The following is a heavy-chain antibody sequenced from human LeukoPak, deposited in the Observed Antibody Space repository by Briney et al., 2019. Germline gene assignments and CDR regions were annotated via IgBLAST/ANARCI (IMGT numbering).Heavy chain of an antibody. CDR2: ISYDGSNK. J-gene: IGHJ4*02. CDR1: GFTFSSYA. Sequence: GRSLRLSCAASGFTFSSYAMHWVRQAPGKGLEWVAVISYDGSNKYYADSVKGRFTISRDNSKNTLYLQMNSLRAEDTAVYYCARGYLKALDYWGQGTLVTVSS. V-gene: IGHV3-30-3*01. CDR3: ARGYLKALDY. D-gene: IGHD3-16*02.